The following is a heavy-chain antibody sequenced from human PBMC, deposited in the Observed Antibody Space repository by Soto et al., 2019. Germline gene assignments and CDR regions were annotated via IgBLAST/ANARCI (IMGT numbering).Heavy chain of an antibody. CDR3: TVARLRLRSWFTP. J-gene: IGHJ5*02. CDR1: GGSVSDYY. CDR2: IRPGGNT. Sequence: PSETLSLTCTVYGGSVSDYYWSWVRQPAGKGLEWIGRIRPGGNTNYSPSLMSRVTMSVDTSRNQFSLKLTSVTAADTAVYYCTVARLRLRSWFTPWGRGSLVTVSS. V-gene: IGHV4-4*07. D-gene: IGHD2-21*02.